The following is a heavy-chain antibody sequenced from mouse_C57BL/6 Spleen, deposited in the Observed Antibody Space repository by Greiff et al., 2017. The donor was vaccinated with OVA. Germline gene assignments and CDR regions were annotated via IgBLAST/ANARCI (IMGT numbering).Heavy chain of an antibody. V-gene: IGHV1-74*01. CDR2: IHPSDSDT. D-gene: IGHD4-1*01. CDR3: AMGNWDGYFDY. Sequence: QVQLKQPGAELVKPGASVKVSCKASGYTFTSYWMHWVKQRPGQGLEWIGRIHPSDSDTNYNQKFKGKATLTVDKSSSTAYMQLSSLTSEDSAVYYCAMGNWDGYFDYWGQGTTLTVSS. J-gene: IGHJ2*01. CDR1: GYTFTSYW.